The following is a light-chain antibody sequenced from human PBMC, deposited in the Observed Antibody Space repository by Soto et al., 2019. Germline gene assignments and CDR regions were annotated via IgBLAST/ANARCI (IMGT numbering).Light chain of an antibody. CDR3: GTWDTSLSIFV. CDR1: SSDIGNNY. CDR2: DNN. J-gene: IGLJ1*01. V-gene: IGLV1-51*01. Sequence: QSVLTQPPSVSAAPGQKVTLSCSGSSSDIGNNYVSWYQQVPGTAPRLLIYDNNKRPSGIPDRFSGSKSGTSATLGITGLQTGDEGDYYCGTWDTSLSIFVFGPGTKVTVL.